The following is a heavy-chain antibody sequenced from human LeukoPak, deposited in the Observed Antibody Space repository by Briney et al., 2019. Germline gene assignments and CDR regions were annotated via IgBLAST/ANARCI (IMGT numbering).Heavy chain of an antibody. V-gene: IGHV3-30*04. CDR2: ISYDGSNK. CDR1: GFTFSSYS. Sequence: GRSLRLSCAASGFTFSSYSMHWVRQAPGKGLEWVAVISYDGSNKYYADAVKGRFTISGDNSKNTLYLQMYVLRAEDTAVYYCARDSSPYYYGSGSYDYWGQGTLVTVSS. D-gene: IGHD3-10*01. J-gene: IGHJ4*02. CDR3: ARDSSPYYYGSGSYDY.